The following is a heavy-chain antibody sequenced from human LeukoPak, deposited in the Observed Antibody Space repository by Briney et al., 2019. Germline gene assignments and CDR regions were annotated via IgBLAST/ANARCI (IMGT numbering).Heavy chain of an antibody. J-gene: IGHJ4*02. V-gene: IGHV4-30-2*01. CDR2: IYHSGST. D-gene: IGHD3-22*01. Sequence: SQTLSLTCAVSGGSISSGGYSWSWIRQPPGKGLEWIGYIYHSGSTYCNPSLKSRVTISVDRSKNQFSLRLSSVTAADTAVYYCARVSSGLFDYWGQGTLVTVSS. CDR3: ARVSSGLFDY. CDR1: GGSISSGGYS.